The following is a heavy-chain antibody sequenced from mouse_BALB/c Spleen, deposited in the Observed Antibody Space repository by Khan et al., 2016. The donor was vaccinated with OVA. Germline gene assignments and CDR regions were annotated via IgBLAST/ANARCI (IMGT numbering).Heavy chain of an antibody. CDR3: ASVYGCDYDY. V-gene: IGHV3-2*02. Sequence: EVQLQESGPGLVKPSQSLSLICTVTGYSITSDYAWNLIRQFPGNLLELVGIISYSGNTKYNPSLKSRITITRDTSNNQVFLQLNAMANEDTAAYYLASVYGCDYDYWGQGTTLTVSS. J-gene: IGHJ2*01. D-gene: IGHD2-10*02. CDR2: ISYSGNT. CDR1: GYSITSDYA.